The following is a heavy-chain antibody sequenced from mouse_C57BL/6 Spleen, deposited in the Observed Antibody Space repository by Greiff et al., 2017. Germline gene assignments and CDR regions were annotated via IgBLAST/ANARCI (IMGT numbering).Heavy chain of an antibody. J-gene: IGHJ2*01. CDR1: GFTFSSYG. CDR3: ARRGSSFDY. Sequence: VQGVESGGDLVKPGGSLKLSCAASGFTFSSYGMSWVRQTPDKRLEWVATISSGGSYTYYPDSVKGRFTISRDNAKNTLYLQMSSLKSEDTAMYYCARRGSSFDYWGQGTTLTVSS. V-gene: IGHV5-6*01. CDR2: ISSGGSYT. D-gene: IGHD1-1*01.